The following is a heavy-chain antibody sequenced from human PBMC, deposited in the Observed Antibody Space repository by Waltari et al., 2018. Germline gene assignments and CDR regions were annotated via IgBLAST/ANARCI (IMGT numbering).Heavy chain of an antibody. J-gene: IGHJ3*02. CDR1: GGSISSYY. D-gene: IGHD1-1*01. CDR3: ARHGGGPNWNDDAFDI. CDR2: IYYSGST. Sequence: QVQLQESGPGLVKPSETLSLTCTVSGGSISSYYCSLIRQHPGKGLEWIGYIYYSGSTNYNPSLKSRVTISVDTSKNQFSLKLSSVTAADTAVYYCARHGGGPNWNDDAFDIWGQGTMVTVSS. V-gene: IGHV4-59*08.